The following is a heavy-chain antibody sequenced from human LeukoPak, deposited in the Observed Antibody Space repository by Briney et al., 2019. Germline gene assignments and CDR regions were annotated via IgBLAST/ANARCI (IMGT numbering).Heavy chain of an antibody. CDR3: AILQGISSTGIDY. CDR1: GYRFTSYW. Sequence: GEPLKISCKGSGYRFTSYWIGWVRQMPGKGLEWMGIIYPGDSDTRYRPSFQGQVTISADKSTSTAYLHWSSLKASDTAIYYCAILQGISSTGIDYWGQGTVVTVSS. CDR2: IYPGDSDT. J-gene: IGHJ4*02. V-gene: IGHV5-51*01. D-gene: IGHD2-2*01.